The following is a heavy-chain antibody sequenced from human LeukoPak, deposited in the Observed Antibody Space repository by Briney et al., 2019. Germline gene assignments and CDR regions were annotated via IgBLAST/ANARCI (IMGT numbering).Heavy chain of an antibody. CDR2: MNPNSGNT. Sequence: ASVKVSCKASGYTFTSYDINWVRQATGQGLEWMGWMNPNSGNTGYAQKFQGRVTMTRNTSISTAYMELSSLRSEDTAVYYCAREGVGIAAAGTGYWGQGTLVTVSS. CDR3: AREGVGIAAAGTGY. J-gene: IGHJ4*02. CDR1: GYTFTSYD. V-gene: IGHV1-8*01. D-gene: IGHD6-13*01.